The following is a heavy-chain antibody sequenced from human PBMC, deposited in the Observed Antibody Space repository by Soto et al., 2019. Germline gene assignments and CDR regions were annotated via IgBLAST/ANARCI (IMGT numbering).Heavy chain of an antibody. D-gene: IGHD6-19*01. CDR1: GRPFSSNA. Sequence: QVQLVQSGAEMKKPGSSVKVSCKTSGRPFSSNAISWVRQAPGQGPEWMGGIVPLFGTTNYAQTFQGRVTITADESTSTVYMELSSLRSEDTAVYYCARDRDGWYYFDSWGQGTLVTVSS. J-gene: IGHJ4*02. V-gene: IGHV1-69*12. CDR3: ARDRDGWYYFDS. CDR2: IVPLFGTT.